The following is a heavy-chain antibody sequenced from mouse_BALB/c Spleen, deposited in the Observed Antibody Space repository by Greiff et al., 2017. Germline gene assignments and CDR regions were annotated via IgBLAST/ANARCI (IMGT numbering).Heavy chain of an antibody. Sequence: QVQLQESGPGLVAPSQSLSITCTVSGFSLTSYGVHWVRQPPGKGLEWLGVIWAGGSTNYNSALMSRLSISKDNSKSQVFLKMNSLQTDDTAMYYCARGGNYGKWFAYWGQGTLVTVSA. CDR2: IWAGGST. CDR3: ARGGNYGKWFAY. D-gene: IGHD2-1*01. CDR1: GFSLTSYG. J-gene: IGHJ3*01. V-gene: IGHV2-9*02.